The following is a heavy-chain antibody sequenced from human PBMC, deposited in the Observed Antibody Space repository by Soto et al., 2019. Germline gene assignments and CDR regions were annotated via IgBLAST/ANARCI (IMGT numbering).Heavy chain of an antibody. Sequence: GGSLRLSCPPSGFTFSSYSMNWVRQAPGKGLEWVSYISSSSSTIYYADSVKGRFTISRDNAKNSLYLQMNSLRDEDTAVYYCARLRLRYFDWMDAFDIWGQGTMVTVSS. J-gene: IGHJ3*02. D-gene: IGHD3-9*01. CDR2: ISSSSSTI. CDR3: ARLRLRYFDWMDAFDI. V-gene: IGHV3-48*02. CDR1: GFTFSSYS.